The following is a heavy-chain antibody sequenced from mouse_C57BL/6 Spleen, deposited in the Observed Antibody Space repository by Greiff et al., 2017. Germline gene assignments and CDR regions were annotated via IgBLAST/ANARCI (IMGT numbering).Heavy chain of an antibody. CDR3: TRAGYYYAMDY. CDR2: ISSGGDYI. Sequence: EVQVVESGQGLVKPGGSLKLSCAASGFTFSSSAMSWVRQTPEKRLEWVAYISSGGDYIYYADTVKGRFTISRDNARNTLYLQMSSLKSEDTAMYYCTRAGYYYAMDYWGQGTSVTVSS. V-gene: IGHV5-9-1*02. J-gene: IGHJ4*01. CDR1: GFTFSSSA.